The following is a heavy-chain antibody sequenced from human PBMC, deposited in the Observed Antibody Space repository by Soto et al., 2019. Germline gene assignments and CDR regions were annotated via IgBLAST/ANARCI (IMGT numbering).Heavy chain of an antibody. CDR1: GFTFSSYA. CDR3: AKDPIAVAACACDF. J-gene: IGHJ3*01. V-gene: IGHV3-23*01. CDR2: ISGGGGST. Sequence: GGSLRLSCAVSGFTFSSYAMRWVRQAPGKGLEWVSAISGGGGSTYYADSVKGRFTISRDNSKNTLYLQMNSLRAEDTAVYYWAKDPIAVAACACDFWGQGTMVT. D-gene: IGHD6-19*01.